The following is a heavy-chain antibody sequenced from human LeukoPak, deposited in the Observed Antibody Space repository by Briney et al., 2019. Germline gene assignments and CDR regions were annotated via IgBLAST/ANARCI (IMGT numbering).Heavy chain of an antibody. Sequence: GGSLRLSCSASGFTFDHYGMSWVRQAPGKGLEWVSGINWKGASTGYADSVKGRFTISRDSAKNSPYLQMNSLRGEDTALYYCARNYGGYDGTDFWGQGTLVTVSS. CDR3: ARNYGGYDGTDF. CDR2: INWKGAST. J-gene: IGHJ4*02. V-gene: IGHV3-20*04. CDR1: GFTFDHYG. D-gene: IGHD5-12*01.